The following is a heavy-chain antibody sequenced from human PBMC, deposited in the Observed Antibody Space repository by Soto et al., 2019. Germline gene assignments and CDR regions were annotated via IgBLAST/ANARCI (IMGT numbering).Heavy chain of an antibody. CDR3: ARWYCSSTSCRKNNAFDI. D-gene: IGHD2-2*01. CDR2: IYYSGST. CDR1: GGSISSSSYY. Sequence: SETLSLTCTFSGGSISSSSYYWGWIRQPPGKGLEWIGSIYYSGSTYYNPSLKSRVTISVDTSKNQFSLKLSSVTAADTAVYYCARWYCSSTSCRKNNAFDIWGQGTMVTVSS. V-gene: IGHV4-39*01. J-gene: IGHJ3*02.